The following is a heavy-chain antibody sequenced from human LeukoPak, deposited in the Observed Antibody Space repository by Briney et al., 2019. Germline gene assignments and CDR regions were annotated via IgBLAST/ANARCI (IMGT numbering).Heavy chain of an antibody. V-gene: IGHV1-8*03. D-gene: IGHD3-10*01. J-gene: IGHJ4*02. Sequence: ASVKVSCKASGYTFTSYDINWVRQATGQGLEWMGWMNPNSGNTGYAQKFQGRVTITRNTSISTAYMELSSLRSEDTAVYYCARGPHIYSYYYGSGSYRDYWGQGTLVTVSS. CDR2: MNPNSGNT. CDR3: ARGPHIYSYYYGSGSYRDY. CDR1: GYTFTSYD.